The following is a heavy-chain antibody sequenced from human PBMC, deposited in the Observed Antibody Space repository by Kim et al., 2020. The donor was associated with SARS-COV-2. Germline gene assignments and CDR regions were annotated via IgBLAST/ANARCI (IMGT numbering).Heavy chain of an antibody. CDR3: ARDYDSSGYYFDY. Sequence: YSVSVKSRITIHPDPSKNPFSLQLNSVTPEDTAVYYCARDYDSSGYYFDYWGQGTLVTVSS. V-gene: IGHV6-1*01. J-gene: IGHJ4*02. D-gene: IGHD3-22*01.